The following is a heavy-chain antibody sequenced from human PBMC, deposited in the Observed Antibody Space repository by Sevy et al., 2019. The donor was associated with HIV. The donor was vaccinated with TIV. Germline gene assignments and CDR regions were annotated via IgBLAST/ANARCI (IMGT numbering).Heavy chain of an antibody. CDR2: ISYDGSSK. CDR1: GFTFSSYA. V-gene: IGHV3-30-3*01. Sequence: GGSLRLSCAASGFTFSSYAMHWVRQAPGKGLEWVAVISYDGSSKYYADSVKGRFTISRDNSKNTLYLQMNSLRAEDTAEYYCARGDIVVVPAAIPTWDYWGQGTLVTVSS. D-gene: IGHD2-2*02. CDR3: ARGDIVVVPAAIPTWDY. J-gene: IGHJ4*02.